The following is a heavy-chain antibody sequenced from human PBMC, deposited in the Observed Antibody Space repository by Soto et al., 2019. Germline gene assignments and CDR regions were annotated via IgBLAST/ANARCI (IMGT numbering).Heavy chain of an antibody. V-gene: IGHV3-66*01. CDR2: IYSGGST. J-gene: IGHJ6*02. CDR1: GFTVSSNY. CDR3: ARAGSRYYDILTGYYIWDYYGMDV. Sequence: PGGSLRVSCAASGFTVSSNYMSWGRQAPGKGLEWVSVIYSGGSTYYADSVKGRFTISRDNSKNTLYLQMNSLRAEDTAVYYCARAGSRYYDILTGYYIWDYYGMDVWGQGTTVTVSS. D-gene: IGHD3-9*01.